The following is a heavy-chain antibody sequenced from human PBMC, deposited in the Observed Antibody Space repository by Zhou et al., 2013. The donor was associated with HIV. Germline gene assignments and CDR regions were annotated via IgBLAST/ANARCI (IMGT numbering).Heavy chain of an antibody. J-gene: IGHJ4*02. CDR1: GGSFSGYY. Sequence: QVQLQQWGAGLLKPSETLSLICAVYGGSFSGYYWSWIRQPPGKGLEWIGEINHSGSTNYNPSLKSRVTISLDTSKNQFSLNVSSVTAADTAVYYCARQAAAVTNYWGQGTLVTVSS. V-gene: IGHV4-34*02. D-gene: IGHD6-13*01. CDR3: ARQAAAVTNY. CDR2: INHSGST.